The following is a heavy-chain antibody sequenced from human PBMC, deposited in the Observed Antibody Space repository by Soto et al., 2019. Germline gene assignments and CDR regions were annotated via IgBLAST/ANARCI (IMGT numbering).Heavy chain of an antibody. CDR3: ARDLTAADY. CDR2: INPSGGST. J-gene: IGHJ4*02. V-gene: IGHV1-46*01. CDR1: GYTFTSYY. D-gene: IGHD2-21*02. Sequence: QVQLMQSGAEVKKPGASVTISCKASGYTFTSYYIHWVRQAPRQGLEWMAIINPSGGSTNYAQNFQGRGNVTRDTSTSTVNMELSSLNSEDTAVYYCARDLTAADYWGQGTLVTVSS.